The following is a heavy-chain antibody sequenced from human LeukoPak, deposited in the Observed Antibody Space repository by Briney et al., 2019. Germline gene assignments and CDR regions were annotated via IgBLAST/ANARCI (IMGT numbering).Heavy chain of an antibody. Sequence: NPSETLSLTCAVYGGSFSGYYWSWIRQPPGKGLEWIGEINHSGSTNYNPSLKSRVTISVDTSKNQFSLKLSSVTAADTAVYYCARGRVIAAAGQRGSYIDYWGQGTLVTVSS. CDR2: INHSGST. CDR1: GGSFSGYY. V-gene: IGHV4-34*01. CDR3: ARGRVIAAAGQRGSYIDY. J-gene: IGHJ4*02. D-gene: IGHD6-13*01.